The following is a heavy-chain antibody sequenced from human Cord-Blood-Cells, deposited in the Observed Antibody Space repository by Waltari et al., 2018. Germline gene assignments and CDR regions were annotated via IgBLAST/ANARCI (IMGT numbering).Heavy chain of an antibody. CDR3: SGGCSSTSCYAYYYYYGMDV. Sequence: QVQLQQWGAGLLKPSETLSPTCAVYGGSFSGYYWSWIRQPPGKGLEWIGEINHSGSTNYNPSLKSRVTISVDTSKNQFSLKLSSVTAADTAVYYCSGGCSSTSCYAYYYYYGMDVWGQGTTVTVSS. D-gene: IGHD2-2*01. V-gene: IGHV4-34*01. J-gene: IGHJ6*02. CDR1: GGSFSGYY. CDR2: INHSGST.